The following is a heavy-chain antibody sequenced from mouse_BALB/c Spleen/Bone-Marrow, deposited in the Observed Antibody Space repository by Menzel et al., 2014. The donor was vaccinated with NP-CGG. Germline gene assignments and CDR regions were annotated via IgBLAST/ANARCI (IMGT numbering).Heavy chain of an antibody. J-gene: IGHJ4*01. CDR2: IWAGGST. CDR3: ARDWLRRAMDY. CDR1: GFPLTSYG. D-gene: IGHD2-2*01. Sequence: VMLVESGPGLVAPSQRLSITCTVSGFPLTSYGVHWVRQPPGKGLEWLGVIWAGGSTNYNSALMSRLSISKDNSKSQVFLKMNSLQTDDTAMYYCARDWLRRAMDYWGQGTSVTVSP. V-gene: IGHV2-9*02.